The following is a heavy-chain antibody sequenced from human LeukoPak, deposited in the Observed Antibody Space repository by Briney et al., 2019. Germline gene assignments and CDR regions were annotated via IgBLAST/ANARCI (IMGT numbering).Heavy chain of an antibody. CDR1: GFTFSDYW. J-gene: IGHJ4*02. CDR2: ISDDGTTT. V-gene: IGHV3-74*03. D-gene: IGHD3-9*01. Sequence: GGSLRLSCVASGFTFSDYWMHWVRQAPGKGLVWVSRISDDGTTTTYADSVKGRFTISRDNSKNTLYLQMNSLRAEDTAVYYCARDLILTGYYSAFDYWGQGTLVTVSS. CDR3: ARDLILTGYYSAFDY.